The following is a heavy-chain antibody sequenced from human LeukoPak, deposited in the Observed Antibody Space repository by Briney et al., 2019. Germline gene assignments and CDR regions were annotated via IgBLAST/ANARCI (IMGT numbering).Heavy chain of an antibody. CDR2: MNPNSGNT. J-gene: IGHJ4*02. D-gene: IGHD5-18*01. Sequence: ASVRVSCKSSGYTFTDYDINWVRQATGQGLEWMGWMNPNSGNTNYAQKLQGRVTMTTDTSTSTAYMELRSLRSDDTAVYYCARNGGYSSASNLDYWGQGTLVTVSS. CDR1: GYTFTDYD. CDR3: ARNGGYSSASNLDY. V-gene: IGHV1-18*01.